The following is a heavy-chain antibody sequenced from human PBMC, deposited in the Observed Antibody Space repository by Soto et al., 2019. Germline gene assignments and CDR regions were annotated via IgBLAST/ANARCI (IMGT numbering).Heavy chain of an antibody. V-gene: IGHV3-33*01. J-gene: IGHJ3*02. D-gene: IGHD3-22*01. Sequence: GGSLRLACASSGFTFSSYGMDWVCQAPGKGLEWVAVIWYDGSNKYYADSVKGRFTISRDNSKNTLYLQMNSLRAEDTAVYYCARDPLTYYYDSSNLAFDIWGQGTMVTVSS. CDR1: GFTFSSYG. CDR3: ARDPLTYYYDSSNLAFDI. CDR2: IWYDGSNK.